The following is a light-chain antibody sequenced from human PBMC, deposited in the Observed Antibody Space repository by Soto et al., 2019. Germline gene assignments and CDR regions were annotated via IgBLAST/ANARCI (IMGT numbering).Light chain of an antibody. V-gene: IGKV1-5*01. Sequence: DIQMTQSPSTLSASVGDRVTITCRASQSLRGWLAWYQQKPGKAPNLLIYDTSSLKSGVPSRFSGSGSGTDFSLSISSLQPDDFATYYCQQYNSYSRTFGQGTKVEIK. J-gene: IGKJ1*01. CDR3: QQYNSYSRT. CDR1: QSLRGW. CDR2: DTS.